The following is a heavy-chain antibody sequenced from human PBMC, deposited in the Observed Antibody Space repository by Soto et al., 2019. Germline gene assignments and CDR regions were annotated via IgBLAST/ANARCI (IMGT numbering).Heavy chain of an antibody. V-gene: IGHV3-23*01. D-gene: IGHD3-22*01. J-gene: IGHJ4*02. CDR1: GFTFSSYA. Sequence: ESGGGLVQPGGSLRLSCAASGFTFSSYAMSWVRQAPGKGLEWVSAISGSGGSTYYADSVKGRFTISRDNSKNTLYLQMNSLRAEDTAVYYCAKRDPYYYDSSGYFFDYWGQGTLVTVSS. CDR3: AKRDPYYYDSSGYFFDY. CDR2: ISGSGGST.